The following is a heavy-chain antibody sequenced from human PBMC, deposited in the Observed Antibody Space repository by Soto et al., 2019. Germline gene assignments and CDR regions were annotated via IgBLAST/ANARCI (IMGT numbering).Heavy chain of an antibody. CDR2: IYYSGST. J-gene: IGHJ4*02. V-gene: IGHV4-31*03. CDR3: ARGPGIMAKIVY. Sequence: QVQLQESGPGLVKPSQTLSLTCTVSGGSISSGGYYWSWIRQHPGKGLEWIGYIYYSGSTYYNPSSKSRDTISVDTSKNQYSLKLSSVTAADTAVYYCARGPGIMAKIVYWGQGTLVTVSS. D-gene: IGHD3-16*01. CDR1: GGSISSGGYY.